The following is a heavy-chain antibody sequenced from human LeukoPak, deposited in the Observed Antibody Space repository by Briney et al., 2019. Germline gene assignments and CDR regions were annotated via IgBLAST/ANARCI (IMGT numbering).Heavy chain of an antibody. CDR3: AKEWLLWFGELLSPFDY. D-gene: IGHD3-10*01. Sequence: PGGTLRLSCAASGFTFSSYGMSWVRQAPGKGLEWVSAISGSGGSTYYADSVKGRFTISRDNSKNTLYLQMNSLRAEDTAVYYCAKEWLLWFGELLSPFDYWGQGTLVTVSS. CDR1: GFTFSSYG. CDR2: ISGSGGST. J-gene: IGHJ4*02. V-gene: IGHV3-23*01.